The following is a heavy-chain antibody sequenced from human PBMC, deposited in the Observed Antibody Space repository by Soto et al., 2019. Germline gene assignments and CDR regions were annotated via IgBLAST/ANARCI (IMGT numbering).Heavy chain of an antibody. CDR3: AGCLPFGEMDKVWFDP. CDR2: INHSGST. J-gene: IGHJ5*02. CDR1: GGSFSGYY. D-gene: IGHD3-10*01. V-gene: IGHV4-34*01. Sequence: QVQLQQWGAGLLKPSETLSLTCAVYGGSFSGYYCSWIRQPPGKGLEWIGEINHSGSTNYNPSLKSRVTISVDTSKNQVSLKLSAVTAADTAVYYCAGCLPFGEMDKVWFDPWGQGTLVTVSS.